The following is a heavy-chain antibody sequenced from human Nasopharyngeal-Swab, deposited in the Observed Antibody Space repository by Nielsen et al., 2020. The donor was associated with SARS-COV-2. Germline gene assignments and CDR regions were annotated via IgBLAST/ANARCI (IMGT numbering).Heavy chain of an antibody. J-gene: IGHJ6*02. CDR2: ISYDGSNK. Sequence: GESLKISCAASGFTFSSYGMHWVRQAPGKGLEWVAVISYDGSNKCYADSVKGRFTISRDNSKNTLYLQMNSLRAEDTAVYYCAKDKRYFDWDGMDVWGQGTTVTVSS. CDR1: GFTFSSYG. D-gene: IGHD3-9*01. CDR3: AKDKRYFDWDGMDV. V-gene: IGHV3-30*18.